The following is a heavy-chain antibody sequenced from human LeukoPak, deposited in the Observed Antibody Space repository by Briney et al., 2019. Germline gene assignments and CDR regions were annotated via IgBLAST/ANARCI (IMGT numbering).Heavy chain of an antibody. CDR1: VVSTSSDY. Sequence: SETLSLTCTVSVVSTSSDYWGCIWRPPGAGLEWIAYVYYSGSTNYNPSLKSRVTISVDTSKNQFSPSLSSLTAANTGVYYCARHEPGGYFEYWGQGTLVTVSS. J-gene: IGHJ4*02. CDR2: VYYSGST. V-gene: IGHV4-59*08. D-gene: IGHD3-16*01. CDR3: ARHEPGGYFEY.